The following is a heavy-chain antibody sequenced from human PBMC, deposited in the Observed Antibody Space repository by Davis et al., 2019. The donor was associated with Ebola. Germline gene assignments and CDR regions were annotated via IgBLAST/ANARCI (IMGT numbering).Heavy chain of an antibody. CDR1: GGTFSSYT. V-gene: IGHV1-69*02. J-gene: IGHJ4*02. D-gene: IGHD3-10*01. CDR2: IIPILALT. Sequence: AASVKVSCKTSGGTFSSYTISWVRQAPGQGLEWMGRIIPILALTNYAQNFQGRVTITADKSTSTAYMELSSLRSDDTAVYYWASRVSMVGGGQDDYWGQGTLVTVSS. CDR3: ASRVSMVGGGQDDY.